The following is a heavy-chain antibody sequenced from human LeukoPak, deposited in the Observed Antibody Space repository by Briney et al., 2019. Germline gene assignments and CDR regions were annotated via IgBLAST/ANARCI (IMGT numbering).Heavy chain of an antibody. CDR1: GFTVSSDY. J-gene: IGHJ4*02. D-gene: IGHD6-19*01. CDR2: IYIDGNT. CDR3: ARDRGSGWYDY. Sequence: GGSLRLSCAASGFTVSSDYVSWVRQAPGKGLEWVSVIYIDGNTYYADSVKGRFTISRDNSKNTLYLQMNSLRAEDTAVYYCARDRGSGWYDYWGQGTLVTVS. V-gene: IGHV3-66*01.